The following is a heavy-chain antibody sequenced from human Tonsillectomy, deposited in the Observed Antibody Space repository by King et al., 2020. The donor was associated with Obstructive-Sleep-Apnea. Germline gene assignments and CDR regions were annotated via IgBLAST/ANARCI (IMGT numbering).Heavy chain of an antibody. CDR1: GGSISSRNW. CDR2: IYHSGRT. V-gene: IGHV4-4*02. D-gene: IGHD3-9*01. J-gene: IGHJ6*02. Sequence: QLQESGPGLVKPSGTLSLTCAVSGGSISSRNWWSWIRQPPGKGLEWIGEIYHSGRTNCNPSLKSRVTISIDKSKNQFSLDLSSVTAADTSVYYCARDMKEDYDTIMVYGMDVWGQGTTVTVSS. CDR3: ARDMKEDYDTIMVYGMDV.